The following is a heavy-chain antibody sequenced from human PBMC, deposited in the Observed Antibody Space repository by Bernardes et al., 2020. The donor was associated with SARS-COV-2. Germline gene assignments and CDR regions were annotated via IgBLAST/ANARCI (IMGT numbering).Heavy chain of an antibody. J-gene: IGHJ1*01. D-gene: IGHD1-26*01. V-gene: IGHV4-4*02. CDR2: INHGGST. CDR3: ATGGGSYVAEHLQH. Sequence: SETLSLTCAVSGGSISSSNWWSCVRQPPGKGLEWIAEINHGGSTNYNPSLQSRVTISKDKSKNQLSLKLNSVTAADTAVYYCATGGGSYVAEHLQHWGQGTLVTVSS. CDR1: GGSISSSNW.